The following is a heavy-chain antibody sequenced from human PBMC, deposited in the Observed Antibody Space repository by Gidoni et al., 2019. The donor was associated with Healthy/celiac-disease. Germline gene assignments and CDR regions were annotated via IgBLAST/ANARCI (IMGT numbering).Heavy chain of an antibody. V-gene: IGHV1-69*08. CDR3: AREAGAVYYDSSGYYNNWFDP. Sequence: QVQLVQSGAEVKKPGSSVKVSCKASGGTFSSYTTSWVRQAPGQGLEWMGRIIPILGIANYAQKFQGRVTITADKSTSTAYMELSSLRSEDTAVYYCAREAGAVYYDSSGYYNNWFDPWGQGTLVTVSS. J-gene: IGHJ5*02. D-gene: IGHD3-22*01. CDR2: IIPILGIA. CDR1: GGTFSSYT.